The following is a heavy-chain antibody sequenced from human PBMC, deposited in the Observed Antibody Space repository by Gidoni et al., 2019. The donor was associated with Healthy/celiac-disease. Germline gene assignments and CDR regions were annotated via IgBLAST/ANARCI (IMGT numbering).Heavy chain of an antibody. CDR1: GGSFSGYY. Sequence: QVQLQQWGAGLLKPSETLSLTCAVLGGSFSGYYWSWIRQPPGKGLEWIGEINHSGSTNYNPSLKSRVTISVDTSKNQFSLKLSSVTAADTAVYYCARHDFWSPSDYYYYMDVWGKGTTVTVSS. CDR2: INHSGST. CDR3: ARHDFWSPSDYYYYMDV. J-gene: IGHJ6*03. D-gene: IGHD3-3*01. V-gene: IGHV4-34*01.